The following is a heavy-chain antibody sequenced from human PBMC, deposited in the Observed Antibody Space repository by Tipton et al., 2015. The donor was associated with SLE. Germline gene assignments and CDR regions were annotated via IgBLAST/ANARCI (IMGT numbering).Heavy chain of an antibody. CDR3: ARGGPSSKWLDP. V-gene: IGHV1-69*05. Sequence: QSGAEVKKPGSSVKVSCKASGGTFSNYAITWVRQAPGQGLEWMGGIIPFFGTAKYAQNFQDRVTITTDESTSTTYMELSSLRSEDTAVYYCARGGPSSKWLDPWGRGTQVTVSS. D-gene: IGHD6-6*01. CDR1: GGTFSNYA. J-gene: IGHJ5*02. CDR2: IIPFFGTA.